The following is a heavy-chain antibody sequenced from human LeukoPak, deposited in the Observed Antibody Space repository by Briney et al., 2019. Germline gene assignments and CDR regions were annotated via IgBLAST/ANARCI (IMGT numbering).Heavy chain of an antibody. CDR1: GFTFSSYS. CDR2: ISSSSSTI. V-gene: IGHV3-48*01. D-gene: IGHD3-10*01. J-gene: IGHJ4*02. Sequence: GGSLRLSCAASGFTFSSYSMNWVRQAPGKGLEWVSHISSSSSTIYYADSVKGRFTISRDNAKNSLYLQMNSLRAEDTAVYYCARDGGFGELLHYWGQGTLVTVSS. CDR3: ARDGGFGELLHY.